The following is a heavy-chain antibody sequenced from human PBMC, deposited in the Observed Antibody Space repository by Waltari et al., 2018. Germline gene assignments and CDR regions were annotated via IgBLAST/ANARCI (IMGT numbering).Heavy chain of an antibody. CDR3: ARDRGRGLYLDS. D-gene: IGHD2-15*01. V-gene: IGHV4-4*02. Sequence: HLEELGPGLVRPSGTLSLICAVSGYSLSDPDCWSWVRQAPGKGLEWIGQVRGDRRTNYNPSFASRVTVALDTSSAQFSLKVTSATAADTAVYYCARDRGRGLYLDSWGQGILVTVTP. CDR2: VRGDRRT. CDR1: GYSLSDPDC. J-gene: IGHJ4*02.